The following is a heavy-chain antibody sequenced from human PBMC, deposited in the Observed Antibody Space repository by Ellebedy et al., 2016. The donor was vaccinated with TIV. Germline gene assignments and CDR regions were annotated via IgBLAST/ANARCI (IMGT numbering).Heavy chain of an antibody. V-gene: IGHV3-48*02. CDR1: GFTFSSYS. CDR2: ITSGSEVI. D-gene: IGHD6-19*01. Sequence: GESLKFSCAASGFTFSSYSMDWVRQAPGRGLEWISYITSGSEVISYADSLKGRFTISRDNAKNSMYLQMNSLRDEDTAVYYCESGYSGGWYGIDQWGQGTLVTVSS. J-gene: IGHJ4*02. CDR3: ESGYSGGWYGIDQ.